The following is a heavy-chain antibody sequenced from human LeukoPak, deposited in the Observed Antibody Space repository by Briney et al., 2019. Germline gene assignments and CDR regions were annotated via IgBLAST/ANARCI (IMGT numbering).Heavy chain of an antibody. V-gene: IGHV1-24*01. J-gene: IGHJ4*02. CDR3: TMKLRFLEWLPPGDY. Sequence: GAPVKVSCKVSGHTLSELSMDWVRQAPGKGLEWVGNFVPEHGETRYAQKFQGRVTMTKDTSTETVYMELSSLKSDDTAIYYCTMKLRFLEWLPPGDYWGQGSLVTVSS. CDR1: GHTLSELS. D-gene: IGHD3-3*01. CDR2: FVPEHGET.